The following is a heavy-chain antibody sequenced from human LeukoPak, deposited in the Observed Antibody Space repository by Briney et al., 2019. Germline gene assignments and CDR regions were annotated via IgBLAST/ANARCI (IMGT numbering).Heavy chain of an antibody. CDR2: ISSSGSTI. D-gene: IGHD5-18*01. V-gene: IGHV3-48*04. CDR3: ARQHVDTAMVRLNDY. CDR1: GFTFSSYG. J-gene: IGHJ4*02. Sequence: GGSLRLSCAASGFTFSSYGMSWIRQAPGKGLEWVSYISSSGSTIYYADSVKGRFTISRDNAKNSLYLQMNSLRAEDTAVYYCARQHVDTAMVRLNDYWGQGTLVTVSS.